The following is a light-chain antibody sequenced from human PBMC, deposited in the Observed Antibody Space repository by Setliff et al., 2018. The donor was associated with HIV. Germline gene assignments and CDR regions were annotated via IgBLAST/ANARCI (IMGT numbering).Light chain of an antibody. CDR2: GVS. J-gene: IGLJ2*01. CDR1: SGDIGGFEY. V-gene: IGLV2-14*03. Sequence: QSALAQPASVSGSPGQSIAISCSGTSGDIGGFEYVSWYQHHPGKAPKLIISGVSKRPSGVSPRFTGSKSGNTAYLTISVLRPEDDADYYCGSFASSYNMIFGGGTQLTVL. CDR3: GSFASSYNMI.